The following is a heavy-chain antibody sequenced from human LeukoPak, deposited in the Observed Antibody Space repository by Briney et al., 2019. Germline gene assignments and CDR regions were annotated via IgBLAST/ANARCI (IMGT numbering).Heavy chain of an antibody. CDR3: AKVSCFAVVPAAMLDY. CDR2: ICGSGDIT. CDR1: GFTFRSYA. J-gene: IGHJ4*02. V-gene: IGHV3-23*01. D-gene: IGHD2-2*01. Sequence: GGSLRLSCAASGFTFRSYAMSWVRQAPGKGLEWVSAICGSGDITYYADSVKGRFTMSRDNFKNTLYLQMNSLRAEDTAVYYCAKVSCFAVVPAAMLDYWGQGIQVTVSS.